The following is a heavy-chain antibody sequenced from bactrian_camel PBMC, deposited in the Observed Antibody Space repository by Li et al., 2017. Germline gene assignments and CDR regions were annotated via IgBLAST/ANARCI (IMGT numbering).Heavy chain of an antibody. V-gene: IGHV3S53*01. CDR1: GYPDSVPC. D-gene: IGHD3*01. CDR3: AAESDGNLGTALTTWGLQAFGH. Sequence: HVQLVESGGGSVQAGGSLRLSCAVSGYPDSVPCMAWYRQAPGRQRERVARIYGANTYYGDSDKGRFTISEGNAKNTMYLQLRNLEPEDTAMYYCAAESDGNLGTALTTWGLQAFGHWGQGTQVTVS. J-gene: IGHJ6*01. CDR2: IYGANT.